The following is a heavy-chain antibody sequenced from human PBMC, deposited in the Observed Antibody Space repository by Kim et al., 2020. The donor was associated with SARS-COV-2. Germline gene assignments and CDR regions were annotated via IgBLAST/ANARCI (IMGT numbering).Heavy chain of an antibody. J-gene: IGHJ4*02. CDR3: ASKFRIVVVPAANGGYFDY. V-gene: IGHV4-34*01. Sequence: SETLSLTCAVYGGSFSGYYWSWIRQPPGKGLEWIGEINHSGSTNYNPSLKSRVTISVDTSKNQFSLKLSSVTAADTAVYYCASKFRIVVVPAANGGYFDYWGQGTLVTVSS. CDR2: INHSGST. CDR1: GGSFSGYY. D-gene: IGHD2-2*01.